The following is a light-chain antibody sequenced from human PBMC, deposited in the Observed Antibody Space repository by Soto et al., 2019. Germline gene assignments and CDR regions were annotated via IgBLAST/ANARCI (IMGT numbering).Light chain of an antibody. Sequence: DIVLTQSPGTLSLSPGERATLSCRASQSVSSSYLAWYQQKPGQAPRLLIYGASIRATGIPDRFSGSGSGTDFTLTISRLEPEEFAVYYCQQYGSSPLTVGPGTKVDIK. CDR3: QQYGSSPLT. CDR2: GAS. CDR1: QSVSSSY. V-gene: IGKV3-20*01. J-gene: IGKJ3*01.